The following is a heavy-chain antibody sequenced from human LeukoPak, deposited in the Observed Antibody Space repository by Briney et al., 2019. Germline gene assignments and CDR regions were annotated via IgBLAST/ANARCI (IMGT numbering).Heavy chain of an antibody. CDR2: IIPVFGTA. CDR1: GGTFSSYA. J-gene: IGHJ4*02. Sequence: ASVKVSCKASGGTFSSYAISWVRQAPGQGLEWMGGIIPVFGTAKNAQKFQGRVTTNADESTNTAYMELSSLRSEDTAVYYCARESGELLGWGRYFDYWGQGTLVTVSS. CDR3: ARESGELLGWGRYFDY. V-gene: IGHV1-69*13. D-gene: IGHD3-16*01.